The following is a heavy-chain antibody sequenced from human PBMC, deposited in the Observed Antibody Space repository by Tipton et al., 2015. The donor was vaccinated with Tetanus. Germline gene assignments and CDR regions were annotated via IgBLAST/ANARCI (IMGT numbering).Heavy chain of an antibody. D-gene: IGHD1-1*01. V-gene: IGHV4-61*01. CDR1: GGSISSSTYY. CDR2: IYYSGNT. CDR3: ARESWNRDAFDI. Sequence: LRLSCTVSGGSISSSTYYWGWIRQPPGKGLEWIGYIYYSGNTNYNPSLKSRVTISVDTSKNQFSLKLSSVTAADTAVYYCARESWNRDAFDIWGQGTMVTVSS. J-gene: IGHJ3*02.